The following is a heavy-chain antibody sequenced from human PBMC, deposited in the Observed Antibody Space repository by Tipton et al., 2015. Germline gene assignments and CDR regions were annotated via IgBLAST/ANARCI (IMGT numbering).Heavy chain of an antibody. V-gene: IGHV3-9*01. CDR1: GFTFDGYA. J-gene: IGHJ3*02. D-gene: IGHD3-22*01. Sequence: SLRLSCAASGFTFDGYAMHWVRQVPGKGLEWVSGITWNSGYIVYADSVKGRFTISRDNAKKSLYLQMNSLRLEDTALYHCAKDVTTMIVVPGLEGFDIWGQGTMVTVAS. CDR2: ITWNSGYI. CDR3: AKDVTTMIVVPGLEGFDI.